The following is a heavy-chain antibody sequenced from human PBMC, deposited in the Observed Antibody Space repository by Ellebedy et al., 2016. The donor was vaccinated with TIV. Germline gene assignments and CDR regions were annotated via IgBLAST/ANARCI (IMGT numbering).Heavy chain of an antibody. V-gene: IGHV1-18*01. Sequence: AASVQVSCKASGYSFTSFGISWVRQAPGQGLEWMGWSSKDNGDTAFAQKFQGRVSLTRVTSTNTAYMELRSLTPDDTAVYYCARGTPGDYYGLDVWGQGTAVTVSS. J-gene: IGHJ6*02. CDR3: ARGTPGDYYGLDV. D-gene: IGHD2-15*01. CDR1: GYSFTSFG. CDR2: SSKDNGDT.